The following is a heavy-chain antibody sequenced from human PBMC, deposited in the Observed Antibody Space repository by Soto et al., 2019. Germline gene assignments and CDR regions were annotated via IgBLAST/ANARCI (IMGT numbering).Heavy chain of an antibody. J-gene: IGHJ4*02. CDR2: ISGSGDKT. V-gene: IGHV3-23*01. CDR1: GFTFRSYA. D-gene: IGHD5-12*01. Sequence: PGGSLRLSCKASGFTFRSYAMSWVRHTPGKGLEWVSSISGSGDKTYYADSVKGRFTFSRDNSKNTLYLQMNSLRVEDTAVYYSEKPWTPRRAFDSWGQGTLVTVSS. CDR3: EKPWTPRRAFDS.